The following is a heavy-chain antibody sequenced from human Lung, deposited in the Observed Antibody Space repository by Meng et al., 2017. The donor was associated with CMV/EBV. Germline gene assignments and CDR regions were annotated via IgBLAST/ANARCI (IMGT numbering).Heavy chain of an antibody. Sequence: SVKVSXKASGYTFTTYDINWVRQATGQGLEWMGWMNPNSGNTGYAQKFQGRVTLTRVTSISTAYMELSSLTSDDTAVYYCARTRIEVEPDGRKIRYYNYGMDVWGQGTTVTVSS. CDR2: MNPNSGNT. J-gene: IGHJ6*02. CDR1: GYTFTTYD. V-gene: IGHV1-8*01. D-gene: IGHD2-2*01. CDR3: ARTRIEVEPDGRKIRYYNYGMDV.